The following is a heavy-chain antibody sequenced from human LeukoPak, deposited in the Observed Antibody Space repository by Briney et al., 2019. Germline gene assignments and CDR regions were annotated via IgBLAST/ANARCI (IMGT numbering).Heavy chain of an antibody. Sequence: SETLSLTCTVSDNSISGSSYYWGWIRQPPGKGLEWIGSISYAGHTYYNPSLYSRVTISVDTSKNQFSLNLQSVTAADAAVYYCASVRGVVVVTSTTYIFDFWGQGTLVTVTS. V-gene: IGHV4-39*01. CDR2: ISYAGHT. CDR1: DNSISGSSYY. CDR3: ASVRGVVVVTSTTYIFDF. D-gene: IGHD2-15*01. J-gene: IGHJ4*02.